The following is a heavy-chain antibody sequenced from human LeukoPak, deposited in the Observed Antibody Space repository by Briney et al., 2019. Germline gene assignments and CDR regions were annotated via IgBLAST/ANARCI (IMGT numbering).Heavy chain of an antibody. J-gene: IGHJ4*02. CDR3: ASGSAVGATKAGEMEDY. V-gene: IGHV1-2*06. CDR1: GYTFTGYY. CDR2: INPNSGGT. Sequence: ASVKVSFKASGYTFTGYYMHWVRQAPGQGLEWMGRINPNSGGTNYAQKFQGRVTMTRDTSISTAYMELSRLRSDDTAVYYCASGSAVGATKAGEMEDYWGQGTLVTVSS. D-gene: IGHD1-26*01.